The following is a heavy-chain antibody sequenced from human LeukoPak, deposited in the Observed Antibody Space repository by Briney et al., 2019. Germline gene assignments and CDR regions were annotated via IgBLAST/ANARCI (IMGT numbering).Heavy chain of an antibody. CDR3: ARQLGGSYGEYHFDY. CDR2: TSHRGST. D-gene: IGHD1-26*01. J-gene: IGHJ4*02. V-gene: IGHV4-38-2*01. CDR1: GYSINSFYY. Sequence: SETLSLTCAVSGYSINSFYYWGWIRQPPRKGLEWIASTSHRGSTYYNPSLKSQVTISLDTSKNQLSLKVNSVTAADTAVYYCARQLGGSYGEYHFDYWGQGTLVTVSS.